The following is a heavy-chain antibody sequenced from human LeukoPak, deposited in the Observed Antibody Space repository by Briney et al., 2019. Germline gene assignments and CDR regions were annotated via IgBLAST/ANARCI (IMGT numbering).Heavy chain of an antibody. CDR1: GGTFSNYG. Sequence: SVKVSCKASGGTFSNYGVSWVRQAPGQGLEWMGGLIPISSAAKYAQTFQGRVTITTDEYTSTAYMERGSLRSEDPAVYYCAREATTYYDILTGYLYWGQGTLVTVSS. D-gene: IGHD3-9*01. J-gene: IGHJ4*02. CDR2: LIPISSAA. CDR3: AREATTYYDILTGYLY. V-gene: IGHV1-69*05.